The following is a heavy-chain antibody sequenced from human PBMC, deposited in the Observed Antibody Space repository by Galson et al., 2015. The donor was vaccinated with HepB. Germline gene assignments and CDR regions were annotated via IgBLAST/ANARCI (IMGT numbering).Heavy chain of an antibody. J-gene: IGHJ4*02. D-gene: IGHD4-11*01. CDR2: IYYSGST. CDR1: GGSMSFKY. CDR3: ASETTVTTSFDY. Sequence: QVQLQESGPGLVRPSQTLSLTCTVSGGSMSFKYWSWIRQPPGKGLEWIGYIYYSGSTYYNPSLKSRVTISVDTSKNQFSLKLSSVTAADTAVYYCASETTVTTSFDYWGQGTLVTVSS. V-gene: IGHV4-59*06.